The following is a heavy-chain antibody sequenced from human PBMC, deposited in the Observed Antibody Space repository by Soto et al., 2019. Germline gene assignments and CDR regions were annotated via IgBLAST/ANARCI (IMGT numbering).Heavy chain of an antibody. CDR1: GFTFSSYA. V-gene: IGHV3-23*01. Sequence: GGSLRLSCAASGFTFSSYAMSWVRQAPGKGLEWVSAISGSGGSTYYADSVKGRFTISRDNSKNTLYLQMNSLRAEDTAVYCCAKGSDYDFWSAFDVWGQGTLVTVSS. D-gene: IGHD3-3*01. CDR2: ISGSGGST. J-gene: IGHJ4*02. CDR3: AKGSDYDFWSAFDV.